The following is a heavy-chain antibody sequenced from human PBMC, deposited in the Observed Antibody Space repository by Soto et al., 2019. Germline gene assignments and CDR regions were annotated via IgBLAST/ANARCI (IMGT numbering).Heavy chain of an antibody. CDR3: ALRVIDFWSGYRLAY. V-gene: IGHV4-39*07. CDR1: GGSISSSGYY. D-gene: IGHD3-3*01. J-gene: IGHJ4*01. CDR2: IYYSGST. Sequence: SETLSLTCSVSGGSISSSGYYWGWIRQPPGKGLEWIGSIYYSGSTNYNPSLKSRVTISVDKSKNQFSLKLSSVTAADTAVYYCALRVIDFWSGYRLAYWGHGTLVTVS.